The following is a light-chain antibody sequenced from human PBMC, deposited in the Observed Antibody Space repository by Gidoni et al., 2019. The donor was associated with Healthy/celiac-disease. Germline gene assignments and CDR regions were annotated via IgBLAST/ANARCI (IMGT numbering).Light chain of an antibody. J-gene: IGLJ2*01. CDR2: DNF. V-gene: IGLV1-40*01. CDR1: RSNIRTGNA. CDR3: QSYDSRLSGRV. Sequence: QSKLPHPPSVSGAPGPTVTNSCTGSRSNIRTGNAVHWYQQLPGTAPKLLIYDNFKRPSGVPDRFSGSRSGTSASLAITGLQAEDEADYYCQSYDSRLSGRVFGEGTKLTVL.